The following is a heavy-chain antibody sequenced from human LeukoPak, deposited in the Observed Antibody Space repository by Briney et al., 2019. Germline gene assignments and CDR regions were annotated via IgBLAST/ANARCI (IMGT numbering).Heavy chain of an antibody. Sequence: SETLSLTCTVSGGSISSSYFWGWIRQPPGKGLEWIGSIYYNDNTYYNPSLKSGVTISLDTSKNQFSLKLTSVTAADTAVYYCARGTITMIGRPAFDIWGQGTMVTVSS. D-gene: IGHD3-22*01. CDR1: GGSISSSYF. J-gene: IGHJ3*02. V-gene: IGHV4-39*07. CDR3: ARGTITMIGRPAFDI. CDR2: IYYNDNT.